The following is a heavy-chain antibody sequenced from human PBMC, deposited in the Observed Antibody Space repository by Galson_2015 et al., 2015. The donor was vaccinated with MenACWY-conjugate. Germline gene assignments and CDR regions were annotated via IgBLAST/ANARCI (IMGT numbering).Heavy chain of an antibody. CDR1: GGTLSSYP. D-gene: IGHD4-17*01. J-gene: IGHJ1*01. CDR2: IIPILHMT. CDR3: ATPVPE. Sequence: SVKVSCKASGGTLSSYPITWVRQAPGQGLEWMGRIIPILHMTDYAHRFQGRVTITADKSTTTAYMVLSSLRSEDTAIYYCATPVPE. V-gene: IGHV1-69*02.